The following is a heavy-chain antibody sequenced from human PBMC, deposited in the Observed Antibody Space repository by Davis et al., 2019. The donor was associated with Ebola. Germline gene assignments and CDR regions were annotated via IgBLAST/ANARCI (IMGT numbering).Heavy chain of an antibody. Sequence: GESLKISCAASGFMFKNFWMHWVRQVPGKGLVWVARINMDGSTTDSADSVKDRFSISRDNARNTVYLQMNSLRPEDTAVYYCAREHDFWAGALDFWGQGGLVTVSP. CDR2: INMDGSTT. J-gene: IGHJ4*02. CDR1: GFMFKNFW. D-gene: IGHD3-3*01. V-gene: IGHV3-74*01. CDR3: AREHDFWAGALDF.